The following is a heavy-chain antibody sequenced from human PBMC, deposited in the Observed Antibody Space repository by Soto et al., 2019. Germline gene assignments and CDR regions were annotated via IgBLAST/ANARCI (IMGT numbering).Heavy chain of an antibody. Sequence: KPSETLSLTCTVSGGSISSYYWSWIRQPAGKGLEWIGRIYTSGSTNYNPSLKSRVTMSVDTSKNQFSLKLSSVTAADTAVYYCARDLIDLRYYYYGMDVWGQGTTVTVSS. CDR2: IYTSGST. J-gene: IGHJ6*02. CDR1: GGSISSYY. CDR3: ARDLIDLRYYYYGMDV. V-gene: IGHV4-4*07.